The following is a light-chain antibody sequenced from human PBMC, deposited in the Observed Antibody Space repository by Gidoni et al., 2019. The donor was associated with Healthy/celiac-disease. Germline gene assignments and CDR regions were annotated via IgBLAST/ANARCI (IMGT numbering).Light chain of an antibody. CDR2: AAS. CDR3: QQSYSTPWT. Sequence: DIQMNQSPSSLSASVGDRVTITGRASQSISSYLNLYQQKPGKAPKLLIYAASSVQSGVPSRFSGSGSGTDFTLTISSLQPEDCATYYCQQSYSTPWTFGQGTKVEIK. CDR1: QSISSY. J-gene: IGKJ1*01. V-gene: IGKV1-39*01.